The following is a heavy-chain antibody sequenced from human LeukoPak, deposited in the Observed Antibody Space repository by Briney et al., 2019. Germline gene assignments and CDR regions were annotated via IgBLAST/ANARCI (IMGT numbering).Heavy chain of an antibody. Sequence: SETLSLTCIVSGGSISSYYWSWIRQPPGKGLEWIGYIYYSGSTNYNPSLKSRVTISVDTSKNQFSLKLSSVTAADTAVYYCARGVMGAYYYYYGMDVWGQGTTVTVSS. D-gene: IGHD1-26*01. CDR2: IYYSGST. CDR3: ARGVMGAYYYYYGMDV. CDR1: GGSISSYY. V-gene: IGHV4-59*01. J-gene: IGHJ6*02.